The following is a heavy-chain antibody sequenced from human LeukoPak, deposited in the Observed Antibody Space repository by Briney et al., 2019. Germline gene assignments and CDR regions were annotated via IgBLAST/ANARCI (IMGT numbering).Heavy chain of an antibody. CDR3: ARGEGGLYYYDSSGYLD. CDR1: GGSISSSSYY. D-gene: IGHD3-22*01. J-gene: IGHJ4*02. Sequence: SETLSLTCTVSGGSISSSSYYWGWVRQPPGTGLEWIGRIYYSGSTNYNPSLKSRVTISVDTSKNQFSLKLSSVTAADTAVYYCARGEGGLYYYDSSGYLDWGQGTLVTVSS. V-gene: IGHV4-39*07. CDR2: IYYSGST.